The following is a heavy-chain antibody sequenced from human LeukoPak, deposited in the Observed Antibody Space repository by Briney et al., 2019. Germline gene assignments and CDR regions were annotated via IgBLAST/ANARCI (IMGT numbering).Heavy chain of an antibody. D-gene: IGHD5-12*01. CDR1: GFTFSSYA. CDR2: ISGSGGST. CDR3: AKGQGGYENHNWFDP. V-gene: IGHV3-23*01. Sequence: GGSLRLSCAASGFTFSSYAMSWVRQAPGKGLEWVSAISGSGGSTYYPDSVKGRFTISRDNSKNTLHLQMNSLRAEDTAVYYCAKGQGGYENHNWFDPWGQGTLVTVSS. J-gene: IGHJ5*02.